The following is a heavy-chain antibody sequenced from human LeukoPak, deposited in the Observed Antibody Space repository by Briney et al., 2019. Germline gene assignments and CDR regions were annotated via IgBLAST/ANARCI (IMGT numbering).Heavy chain of an antibody. J-gene: IGHJ6*02. V-gene: IGHV3-21*01. CDR2: IKSDGSVT. Sequence: GGSLRLSCAASGFTFSSYAMSWIRQAPGKGLEWVSRIKSDGSVTWYADSVKGRFTISRDNAKNSLYLQMNSLRAEDTAVYYCARDLEYCSGGSCYSDYYGMDVWGQGTTVTVSS. D-gene: IGHD2-15*01. CDR1: GFTFSSYA. CDR3: ARDLEYCSGGSCYSDYYGMDV.